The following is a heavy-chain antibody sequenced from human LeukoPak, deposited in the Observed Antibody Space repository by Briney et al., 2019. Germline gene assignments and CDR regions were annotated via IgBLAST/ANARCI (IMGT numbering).Heavy chain of an antibody. V-gene: IGHV3-53*05. CDR1: GFTVSSNY. D-gene: IGHD6-19*01. CDR2: IYSGGST. Sequence: PGGSLRLSCAASGFTVSSNYMSWVRQAPGKGLEWVSVIYSGGSTYYADSVKGRFTISRDNSKNTLYLQMNSLRAEDTAVCYCVKDGRGWQWLANGAFDIWGQGTMVTVSS. CDR3: VKDGRGWQWLANGAFDI. J-gene: IGHJ3*02.